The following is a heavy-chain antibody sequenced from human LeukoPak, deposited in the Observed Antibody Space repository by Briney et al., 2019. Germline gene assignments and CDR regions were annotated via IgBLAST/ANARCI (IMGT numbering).Heavy chain of an antibody. CDR3: ARDPAIWFGKLDY. J-gene: IGHJ4*02. CDR1: GGTFSSYA. D-gene: IGHD3-10*01. CDR2: INPSGGST. Sequence: ASVKVSCKASGGTFSSYAISWVRQAPGQGLEWVGIINPSGGSTSYAQKFQGRVTMTRDTSTSTVYMELSSLRSEDTAVYYCARDPAIWFGKLDYWGQGTLVTVSS. V-gene: IGHV1-46*01.